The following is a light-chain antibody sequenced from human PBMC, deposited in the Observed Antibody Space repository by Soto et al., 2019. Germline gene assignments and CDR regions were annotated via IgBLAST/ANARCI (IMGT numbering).Light chain of an antibody. CDR1: SSDIGVYDF. CDR3: SSYTTSTTRV. J-gene: IGLJ3*02. CDR2: DVT. V-gene: IGLV2-14*01. Sequence: QSALTQPASVSGSPGQSITISCTGTSSDIGVYDFVSWYQQHSGRAPKLLIYDVTNRPSGISDRFSGSKSGNTASLTISGLQPEDEADYYCSSYTTSTTRVFGGGTKLTVL.